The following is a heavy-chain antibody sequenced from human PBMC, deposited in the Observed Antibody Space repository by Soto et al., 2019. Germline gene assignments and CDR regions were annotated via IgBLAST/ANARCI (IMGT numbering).Heavy chain of an antibody. Sequence: PSETLSLTCTVSGGSISSSSYYWGWIRQPPGKGLEWIGYIYYSGSTNYNPSLKSRVTISVDTSKNQFSLKLSSVTAADTAVYYCARGYSYGYNYYGMDVWGQGTTVTVSS. V-gene: IGHV4-61*05. CDR2: IYYSGST. D-gene: IGHD5-18*01. CDR3: ARGYSYGYNYYGMDV. J-gene: IGHJ6*02. CDR1: GGSISSSSYY.